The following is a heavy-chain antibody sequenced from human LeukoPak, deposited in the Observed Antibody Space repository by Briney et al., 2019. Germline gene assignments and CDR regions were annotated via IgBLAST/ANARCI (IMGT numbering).Heavy chain of an antibody. CDR2: ISGSGGST. D-gene: IGHD3-10*01. Sequence: GGSLRLSCAASGFTSSSYGMSWVRQAPGKGLEWVSAISGSGGSTYYADSVKGRFTISRDNSKNTLYLQMNSLRAEDTAVYYCAKELVYYGSGSYAVWGQGTLVTVSS. J-gene: IGHJ4*02. V-gene: IGHV3-23*01. CDR3: AKELVYYGSGSYAV. CDR1: GFTSSSYG.